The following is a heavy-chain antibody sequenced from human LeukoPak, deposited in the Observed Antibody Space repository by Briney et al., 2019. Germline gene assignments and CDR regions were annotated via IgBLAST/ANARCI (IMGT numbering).Heavy chain of an antibody. Sequence: GGSLRLSCAASGFTFSSYSMKWVRQAPGKGLEWVSSISSSSYSYHADSMQGRFTISRDNAKNSLYLQMHSLGVEDTAIYYCARLGKGYSGCDYWGQGTLVTVSS. CDR2: ISSSSYS. D-gene: IGHD5-12*01. V-gene: IGHV3-21*01. CDR1: GFTFSSYS. CDR3: ARLGKGYSGCDY. J-gene: IGHJ4*02.